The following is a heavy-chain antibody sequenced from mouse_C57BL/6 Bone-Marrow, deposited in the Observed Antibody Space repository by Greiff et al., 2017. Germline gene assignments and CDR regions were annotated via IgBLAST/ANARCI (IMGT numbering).Heavy chain of an antibody. CDR1: GYSFTDYN. D-gene: IGHD2-5*01. V-gene: IGHV1-39*01. CDR2: INPNYGTT. Sequence: VQLQQSGPELVKPGASVKISCKASGYSFTDYNMNWVKQSNGKSLEWIGVINPNYGTTSYNQKFKGKATLTVEQYSCTAYMQLNRLTSVDSAVYYCERSYCYYSSLDYWGQGTTLTVSS. CDR3: ERSYCYYSSLDY. J-gene: IGHJ2*01.